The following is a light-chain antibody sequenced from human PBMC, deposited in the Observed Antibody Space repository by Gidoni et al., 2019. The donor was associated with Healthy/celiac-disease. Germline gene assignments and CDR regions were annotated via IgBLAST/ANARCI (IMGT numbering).Light chain of an antibody. Sequence: DIQMTQSPSSLSASVGDRVTITCRASQSISSYLNWYQHKPWKAPKLLIYAAFSLQSGVPSRFSGSGSGSDFTLTISSLQPEDFATYYCQQSYSTPLLTFGGGTKVEIK. V-gene: IGKV1-39*01. CDR2: AAF. CDR1: QSISSY. CDR3: QQSYSTPLLT. J-gene: IGKJ4*01.